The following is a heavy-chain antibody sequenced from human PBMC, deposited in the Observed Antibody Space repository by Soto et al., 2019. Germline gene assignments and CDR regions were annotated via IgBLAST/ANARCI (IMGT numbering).Heavy chain of an antibody. CDR3: TTPTTLTTGGFVDYGMDV. CDR2: IKSKIDGGTT. V-gene: IGHV3-15*01. Sequence: PGGSLRLSCAASGFTFNNAWMSWVRQAPGKGLEWVGRIKSKIDGGTTDYAAHVKGRFTISRDESKNKLYLQMNSLKTEDTAVYYCTTPTTLTTGGFVDYGMDVWGQGTTVTVSS. J-gene: IGHJ6*02. D-gene: IGHD4-17*01. CDR1: GFTFNNAW.